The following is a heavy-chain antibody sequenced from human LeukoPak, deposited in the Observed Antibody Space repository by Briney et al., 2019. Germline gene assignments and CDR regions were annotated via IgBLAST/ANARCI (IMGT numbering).Heavy chain of an antibody. J-gene: IGHJ4*02. Sequence: SETLSLTCTVSAGSISSYSWNWIRQSPGKGLKWIGRVYHSGSINYNPSLKSRVTISVDTSKNQFSLNLSSVTAADTAVYYCVSSYGGYVLDYWGQGTLVIVSS. V-gene: IGHV4-59*01. CDR2: VYHSGSI. CDR1: AGSISSYS. CDR3: VSSYGGYVLDY. D-gene: IGHD5-12*01.